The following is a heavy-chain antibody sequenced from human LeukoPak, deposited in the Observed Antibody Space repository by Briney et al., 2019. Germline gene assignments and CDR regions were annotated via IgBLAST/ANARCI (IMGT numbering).Heavy chain of an antibody. J-gene: IGHJ3*02. D-gene: IGHD3-22*01. CDR3: ARDTYYYDSSGYYYVGAFDI. CDR2: IYTSGST. CDR1: GGSIRSYY. Sequence: SEPLSLPCPVSGGSIRSYYWSWIRPPAGNGQEWIGRIYTSGSTNYNPSLKSRVTMSVDTSKNQFSLKLSSVTAADTAVYYCARDTYYYDSSGYYYVGAFDIWGQGTMVTVSS. V-gene: IGHV4-4*07.